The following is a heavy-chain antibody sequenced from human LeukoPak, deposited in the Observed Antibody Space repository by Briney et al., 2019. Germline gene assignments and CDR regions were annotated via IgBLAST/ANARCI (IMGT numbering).Heavy chain of an antibody. J-gene: IGHJ4*02. D-gene: IGHD5-18*01. CDR3: ARAGRGFSYGYVDY. Sequence: PGGSLRLSCAASGFTFSDYYMSRIRQAPGKGLEWVSYISSSGSSIYYVDSVKGRFTISRDNAKNSLYLQMNSLRAEDTAVYYCARAGRGFSYGYVDYWGQGTLVTVSS. CDR1: GFTFSDYY. V-gene: IGHV3-11*04. CDR2: ISSSGSSI.